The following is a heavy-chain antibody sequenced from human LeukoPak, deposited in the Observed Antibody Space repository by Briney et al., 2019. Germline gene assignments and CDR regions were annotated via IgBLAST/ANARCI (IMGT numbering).Heavy chain of an antibody. J-gene: IGHJ4*02. D-gene: IGHD1-26*01. Sequence: ASVKVSCKASGYTFTSYYMHWVRQAPGQGLEWMGIINPSGDSTSYAQKFQGRVTMTRDTSTSTVYMELSSLRSEDTAVYYCARDLIVGATRDYWGQGTLVTVSS. CDR3: ARDLIVGATRDY. CDR1: GYTFTSYY. V-gene: IGHV1-46*03. CDR2: INPSGDST.